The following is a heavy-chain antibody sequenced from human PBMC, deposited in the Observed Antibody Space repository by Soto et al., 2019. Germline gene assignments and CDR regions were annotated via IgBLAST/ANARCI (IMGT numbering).Heavy chain of an antibody. CDR3: AGDQVRVGYYYGRDV. CDR1: GFTFSSYA. J-gene: IGHJ6*02. V-gene: IGHV3-30-3*01. Sequence: QVQLVESGGGVVQPGRSLRLSCAASGFTFSSYAMHWVRQAPGKGLEWVAVISYDGSNKYYADSVKGRLTSSRDNSKNALYLQMNGLRAEDTAVYYCAGDQVRVGYYYGRDVWGQGPTVTVSS. D-gene: IGHD3-10*01. CDR2: ISYDGSNK.